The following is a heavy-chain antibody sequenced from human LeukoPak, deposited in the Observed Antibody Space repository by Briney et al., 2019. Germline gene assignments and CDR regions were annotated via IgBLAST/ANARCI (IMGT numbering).Heavy chain of an antibody. D-gene: IGHD3-10*01. J-gene: IGHJ5*02. CDR3: ARDPNYYGSGSGWFDP. Sequence: GGSLRLSCAASGFIFSTYVMNWVRQAPGKGLEWVSSISGSGGSTYYADSVKGRFTISRDNSKNTLYLQMNSLRAEDTAVYYCARDPNYYGSGSGWFDPWGQGTLVTVSS. CDR2: ISGSGGST. V-gene: IGHV3-23*01. CDR1: GFIFSTYV.